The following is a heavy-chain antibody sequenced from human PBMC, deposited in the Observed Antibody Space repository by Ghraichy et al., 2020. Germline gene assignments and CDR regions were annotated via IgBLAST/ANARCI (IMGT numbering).Heavy chain of an antibody. J-gene: IGHJ3*02. CDR1: GFTFSSYA. D-gene: IGHD3-3*01. V-gene: IGHV3-23*01. CDR3: AKDQHDFWSGYHNAFEI. Sequence: GGSLRLSCAASGFTFSSYAMSWVRQAPGKGLEWVSAISGSGGSTYYADSVKGRFTISRDNSKNTLYLQMNSLRAEDTAVYYCAKDQHDFWSGYHNAFEIWGQGTLVTVSS. CDR2: ISGSGGST.